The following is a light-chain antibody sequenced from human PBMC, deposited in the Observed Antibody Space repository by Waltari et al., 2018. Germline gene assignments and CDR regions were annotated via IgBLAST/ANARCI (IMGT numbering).Light chain of an antibody. CDR1: QSVSRT. CDR2: GAS. CDR3: QHYVRLPAT. V-gene: IGKV3-20*01. J-gene: IGKJ1*01. Sequence: SCRASQSVSRTLAWYQQRPGQAPRLLIYGASSRATGIPDRFSGGGSGTDFSLTISRLEPEDFAVYYCQHYVRLPATFGQGTKVEIK.